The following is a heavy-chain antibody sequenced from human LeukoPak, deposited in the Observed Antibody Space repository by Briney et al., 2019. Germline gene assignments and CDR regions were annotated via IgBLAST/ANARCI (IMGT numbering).Heavy chain of an antibody. CDR1: GGTFSSYA. V-gene: IGHV1-2*02. J-gene: IGHJ1*01. D-gene: IGHD1-1*01. CDR3: AREGQLGLDN. CDR2: ITLHSGDT. Sequence: ASVKVSCKASGGTFSSYAISWVRQAPGQGLEWLGWITLHSGDTHYARKYQGRLTMTSDTSISTGYMELSTLQFDDTAVYYCAREGQLGLDNWGQGTLVTVSS.